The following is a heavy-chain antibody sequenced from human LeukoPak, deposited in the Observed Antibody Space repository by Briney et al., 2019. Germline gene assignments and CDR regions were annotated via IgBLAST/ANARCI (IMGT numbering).Heavy chain of an antibody. Sequence: PGGSLRLSCAASGFTFSSYAMSWVRQAPGKGLEWVSAITTTGTHTYYADSVKGRFTISRDNAKNSLYLQMISLRAEDTAVYYCARGSQWTNGVTDFWGQGTLVTVSS. V-gene: IGHV3-21*01. CDR2: ITTTGTHT. J-gene: IGHJ4*02. D-gene: IGHD6-19*01. CDR1: GFTFSSYA. CDR3: ARGSQWTNGVTDF.